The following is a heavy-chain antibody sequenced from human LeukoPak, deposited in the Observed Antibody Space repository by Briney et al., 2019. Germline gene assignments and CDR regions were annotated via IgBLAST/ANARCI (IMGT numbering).Heavy chain of an antibody. V-gene: IGHV3-9*01. CDR2: ISWNSGSI. D-gene: IGHD5-18*01. CDR1: GFTFDDYA. CDR3: AKDIRGYSYGHFDY. J-gene: IGHJ4*02. Sequence: LRLSCAASGFTFDDYAMHWVRQAPGKGLEWVSGISWNSGSIGYADSVKGRFTISRDNAKNSLYLQMNSLRAEDTALYYCAKDIRGYSYGHFDYWGQGTLVTVSS.